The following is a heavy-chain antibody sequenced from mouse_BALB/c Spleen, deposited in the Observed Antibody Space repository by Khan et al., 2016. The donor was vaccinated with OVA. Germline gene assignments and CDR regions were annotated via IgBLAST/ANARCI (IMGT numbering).Heavy chain of an antibody. CDR2: ISSGGSYT. V-gene: IGHV5-6*01. CDR3: ARLAYYYDSEGFAY. J-gene: IGHJ3*01. D-gene: IGHD1-1*01. CDR1: GFTLSTYG. Sequence: EVQGVESGGDLVKPGGSLKLSCTASGFTLSTYGMSWVRQTPDKRLEWVATISSGGSYTYYPDSVKGRFTISRDNAKNTLYLQMSSLKSEDTAMYYCARLAYYYDSEGFAYWGQGTLVTVSA.